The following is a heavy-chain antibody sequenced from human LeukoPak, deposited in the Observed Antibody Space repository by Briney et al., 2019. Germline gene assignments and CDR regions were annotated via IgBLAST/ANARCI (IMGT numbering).Heavy chain of an antibody. V-gene: IGHV4-61*02. D-gene: IGHD3/OR15-3a*01. CDR2: IYTSGST. CDR3: ARGWTK. CDR1: GGSISSGSYY. Sequence: SQTLSLTCTVSGGSISSGSYYWSWLRQPAGKGLEWIGRIYTSGSTNYNPSLKSRVTISVDTSKNQFSLKLSSVTAADTAVYNCARGWTKWGQGTLVTVSS. J-gene: IGHJ4*02.